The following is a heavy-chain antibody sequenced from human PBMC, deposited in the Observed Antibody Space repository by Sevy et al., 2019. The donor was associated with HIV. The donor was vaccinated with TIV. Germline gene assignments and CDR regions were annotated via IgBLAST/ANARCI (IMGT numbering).Heavy chain of an antibody. Sequence: ASVKVSCKASGGTFSSYAISWVRQAPGQGLEWMGGIIPIFGTANYAQKFQGRVTITADESTSTAYMELSSLRFEDTAVYYCARAALRDSSSWYWFDPWGQGTLVTVSS. V-gene: IGHV1-69*13. CDR3: ARAALRDSSSWYWFDP. J-gene: IGHJ5*02. CDR1: GGTFSSYA. D-gene: IGHD6-13*01. CDR2: IIPIFGTA.